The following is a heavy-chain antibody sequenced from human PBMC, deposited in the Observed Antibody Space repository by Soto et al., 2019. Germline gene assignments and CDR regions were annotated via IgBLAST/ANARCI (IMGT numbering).Heavy chain of an antibody. CDR1: GGSISSSSYY. Sequence: QLQLQESGPGLVKPSEALSLTCTVSGGSISSSSYYWGWIRQPPGKGLEWIGSIYYSGSTYYNPSLKSRVTISVDTSKNQFSPKLRSVTAADTAVYYCARGTVTTFAPADYWGQGTLVTVSS. V-gene: IGHV4-39*01. J-gene: IGHJ4*02. CDR2: IYYSGST. D-gene: IGHD4-17*01. CDR3: ARGTVTTFAPADY.